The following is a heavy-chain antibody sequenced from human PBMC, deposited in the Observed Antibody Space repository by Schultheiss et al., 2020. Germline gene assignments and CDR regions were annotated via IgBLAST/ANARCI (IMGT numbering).Heavy chain of an antibody. D-gene: IGHD6-19*01. J-gene: IGHJ6*02. V-gene: IGHV1-69*13. CDR3: ARVAGDYYYYDMDV. Sequence: SVKVSCKASGYTFTGYYMHWVRQAPGQGLEWMGGIIPPLRTTNYAQKFQGRVTITADESTSTAYMELSSLRSEDTAVYYCARVAGDYYYYDMDVWGQGTTVTVSS. CDR2: IIPPLRTT. CDR1: GYTFTGYY.